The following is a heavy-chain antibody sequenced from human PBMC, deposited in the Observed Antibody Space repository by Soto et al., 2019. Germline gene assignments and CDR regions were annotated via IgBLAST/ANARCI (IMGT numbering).Heavy chain of an antibody. D-gene: IGHD3-10*01. J-gene: IGHJ6*02. CDR3: ATHGATTMARGAMKHYYYVMDV. Sequence: SVKVSCKASGGIFSSFTISWVRQAPGQGLEWLGGIIPIFDTPTYAQNFQGRVTITADKSTNTVYMELSSLRSEDTAVYYCATHGATTMARGAMKHYYYVMDVWGQGTTVTVS. V-gene: IGHV1-69*06. CDR2: IIPIFDTP. CDR1: GGIFSSFT.